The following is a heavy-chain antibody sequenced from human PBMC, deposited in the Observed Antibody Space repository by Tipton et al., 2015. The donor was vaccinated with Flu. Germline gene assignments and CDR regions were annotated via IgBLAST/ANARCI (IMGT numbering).Heavy chain of an antibody. J-gene: IGHJ6*02. CDR1: GGSISDNY. D-gene: IGHD6-13*01. CDR3: ARDSAAHYGMDV. CDR2: IFYTGST. V-gene: IGHV4-59*08. Sequence: LRLSCTVSGGSISDNYWTWIRQPPGGGLEYIGDIFYTGSTNYSPSLKSRLTISVDTSKNQFSLKLSSVTAADTAVYYCARDSAAHYGMDVWGQGTTVTVSS.